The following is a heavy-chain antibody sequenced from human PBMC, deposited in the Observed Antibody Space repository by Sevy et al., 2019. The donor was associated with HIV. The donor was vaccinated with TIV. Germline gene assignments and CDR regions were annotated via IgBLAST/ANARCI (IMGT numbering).Heavy chain of an antibody. V-gene: IGHV4-39*01. CDR2: IYHTGAA. CDR3: ARWYGNNFDY. J-gene: IGHJ4*02. D-gene: IGHD3-10*01. Sequence: SETLSLTCTVSGGTISSSSYRWGWIRQPPGKGLEWVGSIYHTGAADDNPSLKRRVTMSVDTSKNQFSLQVGPVTAADTAVYYCARWYGNNFDYWGQGALVTVSS. CDR1: GGTISSSSYR.